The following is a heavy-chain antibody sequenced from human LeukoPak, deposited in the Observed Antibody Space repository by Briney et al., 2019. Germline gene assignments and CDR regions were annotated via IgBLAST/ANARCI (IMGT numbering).Heavy chain of an antibody. V-gene: IGHV1-18*01. CDR3: ASCEDRSYSSRLLMDV. CDR1: GYTFTSYG. CDR2: ISAYNGNT. D-gene: IGHD6-13*01. Sequence: ASVKVSCKASGYTFTSYGISWVRQAPGQGLEWMGWISAYNGNTNYAQKLQGRVTMTTDTSTSTAYMELGSLRSEDTAVYYCASCEDRSYSSRLLMDVWGKGTTVTISS. J-gene: IGHJ6*03.